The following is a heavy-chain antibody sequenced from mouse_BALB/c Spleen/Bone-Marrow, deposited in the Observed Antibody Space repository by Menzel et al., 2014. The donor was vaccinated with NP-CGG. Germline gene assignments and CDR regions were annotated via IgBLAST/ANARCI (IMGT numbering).Heavy chain of an antibody. CDR2: IDPANGNT. V-gene: IGHV14-3*02. Sequence: VQLQQPGAELVKPGASVKLSCTASGFNIKDTYMHWVKQRPEQGLEWIGRIDPANGNTKYDPKFQGKATITADTSSNTAYLQLSSLTSEDTAVYYCARTAPENFDYWGQGTPLTFSS. D-gene: IGHD1-2*01. J-gene: IGHJ2*01. CDR3: ARTAPENFDY. CDR1: GFNIKDTY.